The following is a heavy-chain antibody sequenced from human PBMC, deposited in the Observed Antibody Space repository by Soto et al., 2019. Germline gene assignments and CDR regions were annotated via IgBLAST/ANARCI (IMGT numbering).Heavy chain of an antibody. Sequence: RSLTCTVSGGSISSGGYYWSWIRQHPGKGLEWIGYIYYSGSTYYNPSLKSRVTISVDTSKNQFSLKLSSVTAADTAVYYCARSALIWVGFDYWGQGTLVTVS. D-gene: IGHD3-16*01. J-gene: IGHJ4*02. CDR2: IYYSGST. V-gene: IGHV4-31*03. CDR3: ARSALIWVGFDY. CDR1: GGSISSGGYY.